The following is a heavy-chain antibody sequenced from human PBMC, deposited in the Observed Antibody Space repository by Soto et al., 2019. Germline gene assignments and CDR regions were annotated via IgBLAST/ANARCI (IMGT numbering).Heavy chain of an antibody. CDR2: INHSGST. CDR3: ATSYYNFCSGYYLAYFDY. V-gene: IGHV4-34*01. Sequence: QVHLQQWGAGLLKPSETLSLTCAVYGVSFTGYYWSWIRQPPGKGLEWIGEINHSGSTNYNPSVKSRVTISADTYKKQFSLKLSSVTAADTAVYYCATSYYNFCSGYYLAYFDYWGQGTLVTVSS. D-gene: IGHD3-3*01. J-gene: IGHJ4*02. CDR1: GVSFTGYY.